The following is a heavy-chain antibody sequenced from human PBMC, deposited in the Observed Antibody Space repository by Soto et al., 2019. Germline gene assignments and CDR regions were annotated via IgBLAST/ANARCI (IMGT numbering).Heavy chain of an antibody. CDR3: ARDLGGWPDY. CDR1: GYTFTSYA. CDR2: INAGNGNT. V-gene: IGHV1-3*01. D-gene: IGHD2-15*01. Sequence: ASVKVPCTASGYTFTSYAMHWERQTPGQRLEWMGWINAGNGNTKYSQKFQGRVTITRDTSASTAYMELSSLRSEDTAVYYCARDLGGWPDYWGQGTLVTVSS. J-gene: IGHJ4*02.